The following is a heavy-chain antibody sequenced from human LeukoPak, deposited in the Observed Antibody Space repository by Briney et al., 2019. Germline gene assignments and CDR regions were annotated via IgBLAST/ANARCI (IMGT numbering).Heavy chain of an antibody. V-gene: IGHV4-39*01. Sequence: PSETLSLTCTVSGGSISSSSYYWGWIRQPPGKGLEWIGSIYYSGSTYYNPSLKSRVTISVDTSKNQFSLKLSSVTAADTAVYYRAVGKGSSPLRPIRVTPTFSYWGQGTLVTVSS. CDR1: GGSISSSSYY. CDR3: AVGKGSSPLRPIRVTPTFSY. CDR2: IYYSGST. J-gene: IGHJ4*02. D-gene: IGHD6-6*01.